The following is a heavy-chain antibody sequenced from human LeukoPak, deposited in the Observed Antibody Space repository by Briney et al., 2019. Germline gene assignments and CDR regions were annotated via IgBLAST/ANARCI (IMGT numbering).Heavy chain of an antibody. CDR2: IYHSGST. J-gene: IGHJ4*02. CDR1: GGSISSGGYS. CDR3: ARQGAYSGYQAFDY. D-gene: IGHD5-12*01. V-gene: IGHV4-30-2*01. Sequence: SETLSLTCAVSGGSISSGGYSWSWIRQPPGKGLEWIGYIYHSGSTYYNPSLKSRVTISVDRSKNQFSLKLSSVTAADTAVYYCARQGAYSGYQAFDYWGQGTLVSVSS.